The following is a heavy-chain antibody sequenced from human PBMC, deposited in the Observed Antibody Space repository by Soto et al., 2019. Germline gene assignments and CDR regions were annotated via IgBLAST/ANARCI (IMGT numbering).Heavy chain of an antibody. D-gene: IGHD2-8*01. J-gene: IGHJ4*02. CDR3: ARDLNPRQEMLYALLGY. V-gene: IGHV3-48*01. CDR1: GFTFSSYS. Sequence: EVQLVESGGGLVQPGGSLRLSCAASGFTFSSYSMNWVRQAPGKGLEWVSYISGSSSMIYYADSVKGRFTISRDNAKNSLSLQMTSLRAEDTAVYYCARDLNPRQEMLYALLGYWGQGTLVTVSS. CDR2: ISGSSSMI.